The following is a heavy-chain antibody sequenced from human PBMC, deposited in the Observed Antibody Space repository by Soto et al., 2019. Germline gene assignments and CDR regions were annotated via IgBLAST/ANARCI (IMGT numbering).Heavy chain of an antibody. J-gene: IGHJ3*02. CDR3: ARVERGTATTVVDAFDI. D-gene: IGHD1-1*01. Sequence: PSETLSLTCAVYGGSFSGYYWSWIRQPPGKGLEWIGEINHSGSTNYNPSLKSRVTISVDTSKNQFSLKLSSVTAADTALYYCARVERGTATTVVDAFDIWGQGTMVTVSS. V-gene: IGHV4-34*01. CDR1: GGSFSGYY. CDR2: INHSGST.